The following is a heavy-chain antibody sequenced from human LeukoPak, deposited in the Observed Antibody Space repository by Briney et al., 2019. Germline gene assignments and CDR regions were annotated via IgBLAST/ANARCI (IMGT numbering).Heavy chain of an antibody. J-gene: IGHJ3*02. CDR2: ISSSSSYI. Sequence: GGSLRLSCAASGFTFSSYSMNWVRQAPGQGLEWVSSISSSSSYIYYADSVKGRFTISRDNAKNSLYLQMNSLRAEDAAVYYCARAHIYSYAFDIWGQGTMVTVSS. V-gene: IGHV3-21*01. D-gene: IGHD2-21*01. CDR1: GFTFSSYS. CDR3: ARAHIYSYAFDI.